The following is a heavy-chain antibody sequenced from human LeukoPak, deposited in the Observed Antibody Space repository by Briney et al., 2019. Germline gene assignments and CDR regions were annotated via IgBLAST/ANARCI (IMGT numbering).Heavy chain of an antibody. V-gene: IGHV4-34*01. CDR2: INHSGST. CDR3: ARETSYDSSGYWIRGQFDY. J-gene: IGHJ4*02. Sequence: PSETLSLTCAVYGGSFSGYYWSWIRQPPGKGLEWIGEINHSGSTNYNPSLKSRVTISVDTSKNQFSLKLSSVTAADTAVYYCARETSYDSSGYWIRGQFDYWGQGTLVTVSS. D-gene: IGHD3-22*01. CDR1: GGSFSGYY.